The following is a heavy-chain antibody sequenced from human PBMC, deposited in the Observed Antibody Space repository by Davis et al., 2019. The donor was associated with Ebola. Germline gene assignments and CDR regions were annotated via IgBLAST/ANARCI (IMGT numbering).Heavy chain of an antibody. V-gene: IGHV4-59*08. CDR2: IHYGAIT. J-gene: IGHJ4*02. CDR3: VRHLVRRFRAVIYYFES. Sequence: MPSETLSLTCTVSGASIISYYWGWIRQPPGKGLEWIGYIHYGAITNYNPSLKSRTTISIDTSKNQFSLKLSSVTTADTAVYYCVRHLVRRFRAVIYYFESWGQGALVTVSS. CDR1: GASIISYY. D-gene: IGHD3-10*01.